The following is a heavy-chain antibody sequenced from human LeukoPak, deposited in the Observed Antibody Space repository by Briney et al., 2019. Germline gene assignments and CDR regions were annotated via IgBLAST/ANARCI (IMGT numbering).Heavy chain of an antibody. J-gene: IGHJ3*02. CDR3: ARDRITMTRGAFDI. Sequence: GGSLRPSCAASGFTFSSYGMHWVRQAPGKGLEWVAVIWYDGSNKYYADSVKGRFTISRDNSKNTLYLQMNSLRAEDTAVYYCARDRITMTRGAFDIWGQGTMVTVSS. CDR1: GFTFSSYG. V-gene: IGHV3-33*01. CDR2: IWYDGSNK. D-gene: IGHD3-22*01.